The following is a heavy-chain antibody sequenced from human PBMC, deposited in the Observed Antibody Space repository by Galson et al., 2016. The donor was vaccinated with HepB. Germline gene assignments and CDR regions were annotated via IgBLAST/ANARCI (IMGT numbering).Heavy chain of an antibody. V-gene: IGHV1-3*01. CDR2: INAAIGAT. Sequence: SVKVSCKASGYTFTSYAMHWVRQAPGQGPEWLGWINAAIGATPYSQRFQGRVTITRDTSASTAYMELSSLRSEDTAVYYCAGAIYSYDHAGGYWGQGTLVTVSS. D-gene: IGHD5-18*01. CDR3: AGAIYSYDHAGGY. J-gene: IGHJ4*02. CDR1: GYTFTSYA.